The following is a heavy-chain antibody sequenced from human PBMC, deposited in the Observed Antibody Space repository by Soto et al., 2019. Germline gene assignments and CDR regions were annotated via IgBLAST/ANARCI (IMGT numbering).Heavy chain of an antibody. CDR3: ARVAGYHDFWSGRFTANWLDP. CDR1: GYSFIGYY. V-gene: IGHV1-2*02. Sequence: AASVKVSCKASGYSFIGYYMHWVRQAPGQGLEWMGWINPNSGGTNYAQKFQGRVTMTRDTSTTTAYMEVSRLRSDDTAVYYCARVAGYHDFWSGRFTANWLDPWGQGTLVTVSS. CDR2: INPNSGGT. D-gene: IGHD3-3*01. J-gene: IGHJ5*02.